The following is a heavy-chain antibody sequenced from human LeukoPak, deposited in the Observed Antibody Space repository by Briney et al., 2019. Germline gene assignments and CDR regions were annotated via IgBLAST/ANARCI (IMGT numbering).Heavy chain of an antibody. Sequence: GGSLRLSCAASGFTFSSYGMHWVRQAPGKGLEWVAVISYDGSNKYYAVSVKGRFTISRDNSKNTLYLQMNSLRAEDTAVYYCASGMAVWGQGPTVTVPS. CDR2: ISYDGSNK. V-gene: IGHV3-30*03. CDR3: ASGMAV. J-gene: IGHJ6*01. CDR1: GFTFSSYG.